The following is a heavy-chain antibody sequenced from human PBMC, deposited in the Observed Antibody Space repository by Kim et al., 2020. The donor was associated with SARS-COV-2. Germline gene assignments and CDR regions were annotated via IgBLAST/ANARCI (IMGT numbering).Heavy chain of an antibody. D-gene: IGHD1-26*01. V-gene: IGHV3-23*01. Sequence: GGSLRLSCAASGFTFSSYAMSWVRQAPGKGLEWVSAISGSGGSTYYADSVKGRFTISRDNSKNTLYLQMNSLRAEDTAVYYCAKNMGGTIYSGSYFDYWGQGTLVTVSS. J-gene: IGHJ4*02. CDR3: AKNMGGTIYSGSYFDY. CDR2: ISGSGGST. CDR1: GFTFSSYA.